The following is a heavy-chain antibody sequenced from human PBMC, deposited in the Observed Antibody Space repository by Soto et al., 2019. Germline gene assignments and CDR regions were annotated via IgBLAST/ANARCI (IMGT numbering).Heavy chain of an antibody. J-gene: IGHJ6*02. CDR1: GFSLSNGSMG. CDR2: FFSDVER. D-gene: IGHD4-17*01. V-gene: IGHV2-26*03. CDR3: ARMNDDSDSHSYAMHV. Sequence: QVTLKESGPGLVKPTENLTLTCTISGFSLSNGSMGVSWLRQPPGRALEWLAHFFSDVERSYSTSMKRRLTMSPDTSGAHVGLTMTNMDPQDTGTYFCARMNDDSDSHSYAMHVWRPGTPVTVSS.